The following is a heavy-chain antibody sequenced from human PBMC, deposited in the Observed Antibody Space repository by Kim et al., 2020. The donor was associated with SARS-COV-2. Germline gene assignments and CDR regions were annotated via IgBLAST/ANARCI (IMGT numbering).Heavy chain of an antibody. CDR2: IYYSGST. D-gene: IGHD2-2*01. V-gene: IGHV4-59*13. Sequence: SETLSLTCTVSGGSISSYYWSWIRQPPGKGLEWIGYIYYSGSTNYNPSLKSRVTISVDTSKNQFTLKLSSVTAADTAVYYCARDYQVVPGAFDIWGQGTMVTVSS. CDR1: GGSISSYY. CDR3: ARDYQVVPGAFDI. J-gene: IGHJ3*02.